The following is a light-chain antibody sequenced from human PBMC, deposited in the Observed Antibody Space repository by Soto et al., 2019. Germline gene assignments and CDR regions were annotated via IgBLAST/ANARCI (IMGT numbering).Light chain of an antibody. CDR3: GTWDSSLSAAI. V-gene: IGLV1-51*02. J-gene: IGLJ2*01. CDR1: SSNIGNNY. Sequence: QSVLTQPPSVSAAPGQRVTISCSGSSSNIGNNYVSWYRQFPGTAPKLLICEDDKRPPGIPDRFSGSKSGSSATLAITGIQTGDEADYYCGTWDSSLSAAIFGGGTKLTVL. CDR2: EDD.